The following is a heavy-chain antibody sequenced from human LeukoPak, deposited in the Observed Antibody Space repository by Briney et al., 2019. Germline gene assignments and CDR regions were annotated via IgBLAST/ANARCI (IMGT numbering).Heavy chain of an antibody. Sequence: PGRSLRLSCAASEFTFSSYAMHWVRQAPGKGLEWVSYISSSGSTIYYADSVKGRFTISRDNAKNSLYLQMNSLRAEDTAVYYCARDSPWEMRYDYVWGSYRLPTYYFDYWGQGTLVTVSS. J-gene: IGHJ4*02. CDR2: ISSSGSTI. D-gene: IGHD3-16*02. V-gene: IGHV3-48*03. CDR3: ARDSPWEMRYDYVWGSYRLPTYYFDY. CDR1: EFTFSSYA.